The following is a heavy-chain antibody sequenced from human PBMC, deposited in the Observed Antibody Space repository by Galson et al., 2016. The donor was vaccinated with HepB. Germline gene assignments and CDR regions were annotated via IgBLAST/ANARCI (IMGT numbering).Heavy chain of an antibody. CDR1: A. CDR3: ANLRSGSYAFDI. D-gene: IGHD3-22*01. CDR2: ISYDGSYK. V-gene: IGHV3-30*18. Sequence: AMHWVRQAPGKGLEWVAVISYDGSYKFYADSVKGRFTISRDNSKNTLYLQMNSLRAEDTAVYYCANLRSGSYAFDIWGQGTMVTVSS. J-gene: IGHJ3*02.